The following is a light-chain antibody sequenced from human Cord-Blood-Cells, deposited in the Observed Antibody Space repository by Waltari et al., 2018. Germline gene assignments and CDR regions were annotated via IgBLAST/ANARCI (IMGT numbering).Light chain of an antibody. CDR2: EVS. Sequence: QSALTQPASVSGPPGQSITMPSTGTSSGAGGHNYVSWYQQHPGKAPKLMIYEVSNRPSGVSHRFSGSKSGNTASLTISGLQAEDEADYYCSSYTSSSTYVFGTGTKVTVL. CDR1: SSGAGGHNY. V-gene: IGLV2-14*01. CDR3: SSYTSSSTYV. J-gene: IGLJ1*01.